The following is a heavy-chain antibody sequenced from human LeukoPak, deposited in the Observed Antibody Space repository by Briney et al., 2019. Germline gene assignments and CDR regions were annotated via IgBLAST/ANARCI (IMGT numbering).Heavy chain of an antibody. CDR2: IYYSGST. J-gene: IGHJ6*02. D-gene: IGHD6-13*01. CDR3: ARGRRAAAPSSSWYSSDLHYNNGMDV. CDR1: GGSISSYY. V-gene: IGHV4-59*01. Sequence: SETLSLTCTVSGGSISSYYWSWIRQPPGKGLEWIGYIYYSGSTNYNPSLKSRVTISVDTSKNQFSLKLSSVTAADTAVYYCARGRRAAAPSSSWYSSDLHYNNGMDVWGQGTTVTVSS.